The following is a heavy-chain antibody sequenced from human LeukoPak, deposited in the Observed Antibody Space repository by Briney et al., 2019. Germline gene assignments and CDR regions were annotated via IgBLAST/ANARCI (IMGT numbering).Heavy chain of an antibody. CDR1: GYTFTSYD. J-gene: IGHJ2*01. CDR3: ASTPSPKYYGDYGDWYFDL. CDR2: MNPNSGNT. Sequence: ASVKVSCKASGYTFTSYDINWVRQATGQGLEWMGWMNPNSGNTGYAQKFQGRVTMTRNTSISTAYMELSSLRSEDTAVYYCASTPSPKYYGDYGDWYFDLWGRGTLVTVSS. V-gene: IGHV1-8*01. D-gene: IGHD4-17*01.